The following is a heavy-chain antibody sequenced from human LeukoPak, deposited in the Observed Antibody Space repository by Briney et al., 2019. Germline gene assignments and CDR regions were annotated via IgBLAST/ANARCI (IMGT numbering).Heavy chain of an antibody. CDR3: VRDRTGFGLFDY. J-gene: IGHJ4*02. CDR2: INPSSGST. Sequence: ASVKVSCKASGYTFTSFYARWVRQAPGQGLEWMGIINPSSGSTNYAQKFQGRVTMTRDTSTGTVYMDLSSLRSEDTAVYYCVRDRTGFGLFDYWGQGTLVPVSS. D-gene: IGHD3/OR15-3a*01. CDR1: GYTFTSFY. V-gene: IGHV1-46*01.